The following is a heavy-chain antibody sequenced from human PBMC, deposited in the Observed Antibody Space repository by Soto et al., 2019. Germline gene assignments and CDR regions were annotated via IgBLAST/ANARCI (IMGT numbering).Heavy chain of an antibody. D-gene: IGHD5-12*01. Sequence: ASVKVSCKASGYTFTSYAMHWVRQAPGQRLEWMGWINAGNGNTKYSQKFQGRVTITRDTSASTAYMELSSLRSEDTAVYYCARVKWVRVYPRNYGMDVWGRGTKVTVSS. CDR2: INAGNGNT. J-gene: IGHJ6*02. V-gene: IGHV1-3*01. CDR1: GYTFTSYA. CDR3: ARVKWVRVYPRNYGMDV.